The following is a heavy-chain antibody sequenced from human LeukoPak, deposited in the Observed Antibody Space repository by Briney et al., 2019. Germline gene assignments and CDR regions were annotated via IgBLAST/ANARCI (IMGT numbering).Heavy chain of an antibody. Sequence: PGGSLRLSCVASGFTFSNYEMNWVRQAPGKGLEWVSNIRSSGTTIHYADSVKGRFTISRDNAKNSLYLQMNSLRAEDTAVYYCARHNQRDYFDYWGQGTLVTVSS. D-gene: IGHD5-24*01. CDR1: GFTFSNYE. J-gene: IGHJ4*02. CDR2: IRSSGTTI. CDR3: ARHNQRDYFDY. V-gene: IGHV3-48*03.